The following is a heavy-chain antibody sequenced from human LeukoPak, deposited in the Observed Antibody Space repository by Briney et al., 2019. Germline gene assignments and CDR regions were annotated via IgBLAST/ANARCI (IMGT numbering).Heavy chain of an antibody. V-gene: IGHV3-11*04. J-gene: IGHJ6*03. CDR1: AFTFSDYY. CDR3: ASRMDYYYMDF. Sequence: PGGSLRLSCAASAFTFSDYYMNWIRQAPGKGLEWVSYISSSGNTIYYADSVKGRFTISRDNSKNTLYLQMNSLRAEDTAVYYCASRMDYYYMDFWGKGTTVIVSS. CDR2: ISSSGNTI. D-gene: IGHD2-8*01.